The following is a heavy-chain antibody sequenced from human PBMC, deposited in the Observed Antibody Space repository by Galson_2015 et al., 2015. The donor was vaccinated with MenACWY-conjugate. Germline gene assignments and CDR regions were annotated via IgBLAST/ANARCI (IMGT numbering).Heavy chain of an antibody. CDR2: IYSGGST. CDR3: ARGGGDGDYVFDY. V-gene: IGHV3-53*01. J-gene: IGHJ4*02. CDR1: GFTVSSNY. Sequence: SLRLSCAASGFTVSSNYMSWVRQAPGKGLEWVSVIYSGGSTYYADSVKGRFTISRDNSKNTLYLQMNSLRAEDTAVYYCARGGGDGDYVFDYWGQGTLVTVSS. D-gene: IGHD4-17*01.